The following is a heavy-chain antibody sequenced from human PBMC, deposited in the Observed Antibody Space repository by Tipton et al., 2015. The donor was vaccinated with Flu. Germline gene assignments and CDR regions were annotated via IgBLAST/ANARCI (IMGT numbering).Heavy chain of an antibody. J-gene: IGHJ4*02. CDR3: AGGSDYGDYGRHYFGH. CDR2: IKQDGSEK. CDR1: GFTFSTYW. V-gene: IGHV3-7*01. Sequence: GSLRLSCAASGFTFSTYWMNRVRQAPGKGLEWVASIKQDGSEKYYVDSVKGRFTISRDNAKNSLYLQMNSLRTEDTALYFCAGGSDYGDYGRHYFGHWGQGTLGSVFS. D-gene: IGHD4-17*01.